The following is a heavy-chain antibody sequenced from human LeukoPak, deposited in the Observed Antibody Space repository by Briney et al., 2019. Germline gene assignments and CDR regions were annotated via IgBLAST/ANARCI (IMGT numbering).Heavy chain of an antibody. V-gene: IGHV3-48*04. D-gene: IGHD6-13*01. CDR2: ISSGSSTI. CDR3: ASSNRSWYSY. CDR1: GFTFSTYS. Sequence: GSLRLSCAASGFTFSTYSMSWVRQAPGKGLEWVAYISSGSSTIFYSDSVKGRFNTSRDNAKNSLYLQMNSLRAEDTVVYYCASSNRSWYSYWGQGSLVTVSS. J-gene: IGHJ4*02.